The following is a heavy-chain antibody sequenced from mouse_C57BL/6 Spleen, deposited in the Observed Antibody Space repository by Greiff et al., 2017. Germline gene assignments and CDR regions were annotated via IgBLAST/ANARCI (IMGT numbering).Heavy chain of an antibody. CDR2: ISYDGSN. J-gene: IGHJ1*03. V-gene: IGHV3-6*01. Sequence: EVKLQESGPGFVKPSQSLSLTCSVTGYSITSGYYWNWIRKFPGNKLEWMGYISYDGSNNYNPSLKNRISIARDTSKNQFFLKLNSVTTEDTATYYRAREAYYSNYGYFDVWGTGTTVTVSS. CDR1: GYSITSGYY. D-gene: IGHD2-5*01. CDR3: AREAYYSNYGYFDV.